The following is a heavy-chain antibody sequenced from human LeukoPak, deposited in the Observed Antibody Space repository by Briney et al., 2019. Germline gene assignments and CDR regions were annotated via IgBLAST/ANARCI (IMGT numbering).Heavy chain of an antibody. D-gene: IGHD3-9*01. Sequence: PSQTLSLTCTVSGGSMSSGGYYWSWIRQHPGKGLEWIGYIYYSGSTYYNPSLKSRVTISVDTSKNQFSLKLSSVTAADTAVYYCARDVLDILTGYYAFDYWGQGTLVTVSS. V-gene: IGHV4-31*03. J-gene: IGHJ4*02. CDR3: ARDVLDILTGYYAFDY. CDR1: GGSMSSGGYY. CDR2: IYYSGST.